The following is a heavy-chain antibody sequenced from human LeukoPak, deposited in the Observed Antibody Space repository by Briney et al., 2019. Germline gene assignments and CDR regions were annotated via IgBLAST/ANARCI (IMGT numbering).Heavy chain of an antibody. V-gene: IGHV3-23*01. J-gene: IGHJ3*02. D-gene: IGHD2-21*01. CDR3: ARDQSLFPDAFDI. Sequence: PGGSLRLSCAASGFTFTNYAMGWVRQAPGKGLEWVSTLSGSGTSTYYADSVKGRFTISRDNSKNTVFLQMHSLRAEDTAVYYCARDQSLFPDAFDIWGQGTMVTVSS. CDR2: LSGSGTST. CDR1: GFTFTNYA.